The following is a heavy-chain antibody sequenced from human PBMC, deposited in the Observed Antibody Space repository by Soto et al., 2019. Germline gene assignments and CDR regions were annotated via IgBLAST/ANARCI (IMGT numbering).Heavy chain of an antibody. D-gene: IGHD3-3*01. Sequence: ASVKVSCKASGGTFSSYAMSWVRQAPGQGLEWMGWISAYNGNTKYAQKLQGRVTMTTDTSTSTAYMELRSLRSDDTAVYYCAIGWDCDLWSGYEYFDYWGQGTLVTVSS. CDR2: ISAYNGNT. CDR1: GGTFSSYA. V-gene: IGHV1-18*01. J-gene: IGHJ4*02. CDR3: AIGWDCDLWSGYEYFDY.